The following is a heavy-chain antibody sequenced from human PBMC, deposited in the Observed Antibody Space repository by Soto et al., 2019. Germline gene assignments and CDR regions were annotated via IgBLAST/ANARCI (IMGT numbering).Heavy chain of an antibody. CDR3: AKERDYYGSGSYFGFDY. V-gene: IGHV3-23*01. CDR1: GFTFSSYA. CDR2: ISGSGGST. J-gene: IGHJ4*02. Sequence: GGSLSLSCAASGFTFSSYAMSWVRQAPGKGLEWVSAISGSGGSTYYADSVKGRFTISRDNSKNTLYLQMNSLRAEDTAVYYCAKERDYYGSGSYFGFDYWGQGTLVTVSS. D-gene: IGHD3-10*01.